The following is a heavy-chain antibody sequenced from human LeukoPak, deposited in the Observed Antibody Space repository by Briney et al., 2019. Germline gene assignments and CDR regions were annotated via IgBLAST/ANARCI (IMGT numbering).Heavy chain of an antibody. J-gene: IGHJ3*02. V-gene: IGHV3-48*03. D-gene: IGHD3-22*01. CDR2: ISSSGSTI. Sequence: GGSLRLSCAASGFTFSSYEMNWVRQAPGKGLEWVSCISSSGSTIYYADSVKGRFTISRDNAKNSLYLQMNSLRAEDTALYYCARDKKGYYYDSSGYYYEEAAFDIWGQGTMVTVSS. CDR3: ARDKKGYYYDSSGYYYEEAAFDI. CDR1: GFTFSSYE.